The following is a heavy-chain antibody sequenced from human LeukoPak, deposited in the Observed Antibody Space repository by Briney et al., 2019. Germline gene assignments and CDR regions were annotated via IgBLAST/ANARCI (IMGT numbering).Heavy chain of an antibody. CDR1: GGSFSGYY. D-gene: IGHD5-12*01. CDR2: INHSGST. V-gene: IGHV4-34*01. CDR3: AKYGGYSYFDY. Sequence: PSETLSLTCAVYGGSFSGYYWSWIRQPPGKGLEWIGEINHSGSTNYNPSLKSRVTISLDTSKNQFSLKLSSVTAADTAVYYCAKYGGYSYFDYWGQGTLVTVSS. J-gene: IGHJ4*02.